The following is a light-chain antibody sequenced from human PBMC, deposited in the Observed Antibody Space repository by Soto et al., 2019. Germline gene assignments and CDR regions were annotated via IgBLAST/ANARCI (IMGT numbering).Light chain of an antibody. CDR2: KAS. CDR1: QSISSY. Sequence: DIQMTQSPSTLSASVGDRVTITCRASQSISSYLAWYQQKPGKAPKLLISKASTLESRVPSRFSGSGSGTEFTLTISSLQPDDFATYYCHQYNTYPRWTFGQGTKVETK. CDR3: HQYNTYPRWT. J-gene: IGKJ1*01. V-gene: IGKV1-5*03.